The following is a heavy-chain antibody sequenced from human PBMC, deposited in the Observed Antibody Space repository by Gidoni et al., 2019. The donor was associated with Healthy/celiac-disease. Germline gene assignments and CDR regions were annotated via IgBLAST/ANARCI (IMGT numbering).Heavy chain of an antibody. J-gene: IGHJ6*02. V-gene: IGHV3-33*01. D-gene: IGHD3-16*01. CDR3: ARDKINVAPMDV. CDR1: GFTFSSYG. CDR2: IWYDGSNK. Sequence: QVQLVASGGCVVHPGRSLRLSCAASGFTFSSYGMHWVRQAPGKGREWVEVIWYDGSNKDYADSVKGRFTIYRDNSKNKLYLQMNSLRAEDTAVYYCARDKINVAPMDVWGQGTTVTVSS.